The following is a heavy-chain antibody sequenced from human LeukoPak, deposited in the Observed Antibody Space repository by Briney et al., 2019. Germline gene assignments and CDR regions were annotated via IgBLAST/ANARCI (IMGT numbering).Heavy chain of an antibody. J-gene: IGHJ3*02. CDR3: AREGYYGAFDI. Sequence: GGSLRLSCAASGFAFSSFIMNWVRQAPGKGLEWVSYIGDNSAIYYADSVKGRFTISRDNAKNSLSLQMNSLRDEDTAVYYCAREGYYGAFDIWGQGTMVTVSS. CDR2: IGDNSAI. D-gene: IGHD3-10*01. V-gene: IGHV3-48*02. CDR1: GFAFSSFI.